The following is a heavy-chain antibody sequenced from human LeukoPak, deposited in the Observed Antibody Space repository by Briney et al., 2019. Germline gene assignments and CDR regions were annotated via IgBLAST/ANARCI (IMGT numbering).Heavy chain of an antibody. CDR1: GFTFSDAW. D-gene: IGHD3-16*01. CDR2: IKSRAETGTT. V-gene: IGHV3-15*01. CDR3: TRDRFYVWFDP. J-gene: IGHJ5*02. Sequence: GGSLRLSCAASGFTFSDAWMNWVRQAPGKGLEWVGRIKSRAETGTTDYGAPVKGRFTISRDDSKKTLYLQMNSLKTEDTAMYYCTRDRFYVWFDPWGQGTLVTVSS.